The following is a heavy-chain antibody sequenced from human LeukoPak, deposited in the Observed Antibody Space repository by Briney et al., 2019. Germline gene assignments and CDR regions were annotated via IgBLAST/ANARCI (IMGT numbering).Heavy chain of an antibody. J-gene: IGHJ6*03. CDR1: GGSISSSSYY. CDR3: ARRSHCSSTSCPGGHYYYYYMDV. CDR2: IYYNGSP. D-gene: IGHD2-2*01. Sequence: PSETLSLTCTVSGGSISSSSYYWGWIRQPPGKGLEWNGSIYYNGSPHYNPSLKSRVTISVDPSKNQFSLKLSSVTAADTAVYYCARRSHCSSTSCPGGHYYYYYMDVWGKGTTVTVSS. V-gene: IGHV4-39*01.